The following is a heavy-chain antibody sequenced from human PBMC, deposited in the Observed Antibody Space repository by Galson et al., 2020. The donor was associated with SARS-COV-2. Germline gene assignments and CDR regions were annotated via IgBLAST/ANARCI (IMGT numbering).Heavy chain of an antibody. D-gene: IGHD1-7*01. J-gene: IGHJ5*02. Sequence: SVKVSCKASGGTFSSYAISWVRQAPGQGLEWMGGIIPIFGTANYAQKFQGRVTITADESTSTAYMELSSLRSEDTAVYYCARVPLELRLGGWFDPWGQGTLVTVSS. V-gene: IGHV1-69*13. CDR1: GGTFSSYA. CDR3: ARVPLELRLGGWFDP. CDR2: IIPIFGTA.